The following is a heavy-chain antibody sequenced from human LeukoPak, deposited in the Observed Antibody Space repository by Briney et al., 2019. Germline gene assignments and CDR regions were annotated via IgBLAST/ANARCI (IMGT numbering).Heavy chain of an antibody. CDR3: ARVLGVPTVWDF. D-gene: IGHD4-11*01. CDR1: GFTFSSYA. J-gene: IGHJ4*02. CDR2: ISRRSNFI. V-gene: IGHV3-21*05. Sequence: PGGSLRLSCAASGFTFSSYAMSWVRQAPGKGLEWVSYISRRSNFIEYAESVKGRFTISRDNAKNSLYLQMNSLRAEDTAVYYCARVLGVPTVWDFWGQGALVTVSS.